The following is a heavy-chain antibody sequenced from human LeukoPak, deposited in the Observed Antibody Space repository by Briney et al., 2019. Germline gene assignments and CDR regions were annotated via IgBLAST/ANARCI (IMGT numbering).Heavy chain of an antibody. CDR1: GYTFTVYY. Sequence: GASVKVSCRASGYTFTVYYMHWVRQAPGQGLEWMGWINPNSGGTNYAQKFQGRVTMTRDTSISTAYMELSRLRSDDTAVYYCARDIRVTMIVSWFDHWGQGTLVTVSS. D-gene: IGHD3-22*01. CDR2: INPNSGGT. V-gene: IGHV1-2*02. CDR3: ARDIRVTMIVSWFDH. J-gene: IGHJ5*02.